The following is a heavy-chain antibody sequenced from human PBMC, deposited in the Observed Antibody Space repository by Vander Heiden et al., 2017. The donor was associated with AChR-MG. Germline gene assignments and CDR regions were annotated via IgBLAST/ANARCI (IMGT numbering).Heavy chain of an antibody. V-gene: IGHV3-21*01. J-gene: IGHJ3*02. CDR2: ISSTSDYI. Sequence: EVQLVESGGGLVKPGGSLRLSCAASGFTFSSSTLDWVRQAPGKGLEWVCSISSTSDYIYYADSMKGRFTISRDNAKNSLYLQMNSLRAEDTAVYYCARDLRDCSGGNCYGLAFDIWGQGTMVTVSS. CDR1: GFTFSSST. CDR3: ARDLRDCSGGNCYGLAFDI. D-gene: IGHD2-15*01.